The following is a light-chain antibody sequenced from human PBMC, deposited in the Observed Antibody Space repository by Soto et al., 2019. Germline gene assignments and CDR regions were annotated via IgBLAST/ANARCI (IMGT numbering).Light chain of an antibody. CDR1: SSDVGGYKF. V-gene: IGLV2-14*01. J-gene: IGLJ3*02. Sequence: QSVLTQPASVSGSPGQSITISCTGTSSDVGGYKFVSWYQQHPGKAPKLMIYGVSNRPSGVSNRFSGSKSGNTASLTISGLQAEDEADYYCSSYTTSSTRVFGGGTKLTVL. CDR3: SSYTTSSTRV. CDR2: GVS.